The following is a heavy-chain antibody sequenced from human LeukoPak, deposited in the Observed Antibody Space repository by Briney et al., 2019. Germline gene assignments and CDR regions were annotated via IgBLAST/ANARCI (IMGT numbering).Heavy chain of an antibody. CDR1: GGSFSGYY. J-gene: IGHJ4*02. CDR2: INHSGST. CDR3: ARRRGIVVVKYFDY. D-gene: IGHD3-22*01. Sequence: SETLSLTCAVYGGSFSGYYWSWIRQPPGKGLEWIGEINHSGSTNYNPSLKSRVTISVDTSKNQFSLKLSSVTAADTAVYYCARRRGIVVVKYFDYWGQGTLVTVSS. V-gene: IGHV4-34*01.